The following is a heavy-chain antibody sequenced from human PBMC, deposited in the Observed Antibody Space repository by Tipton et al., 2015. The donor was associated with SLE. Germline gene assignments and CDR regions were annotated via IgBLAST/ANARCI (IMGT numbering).Heavy chain of an antibody. CDR3: ARHAYYYGSGSLNWFDP. CDR2: IYYSGST. CDR1: GGSISSYY. D-gene: IGHD3-10*01. J-gene: IGHJ5*02. V-gene: IGHV4-59*08. Sequence: TLSLTCTVSGGSISSYYWSWIRLPPGKGLEWIGYIYYSGSTYYNPSLKSRVTISVDTSKNQFSLKLSSVTAADTAVYYCARHAYYYGSGSLNWFDPWGQGTLVTVSS.